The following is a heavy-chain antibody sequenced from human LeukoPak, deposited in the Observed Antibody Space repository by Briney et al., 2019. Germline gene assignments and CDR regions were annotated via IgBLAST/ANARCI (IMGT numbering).Heavy chain of an antibody. V-gene: IGHV3-23*01. J-gene: IGHJ6*03. CDR3: AKGFLGYYYYYMDV. CDR2: ISGSGGST. Sequence: GGSLRLSCAASGFTFSSYAMSSVRQAPGKGLEWVSAISGSGGSTYYADSVKGRFTISRDNSKNTLYLQMNSLRAEDTAVYYCAKGFLGYYYYYMDVWGKGTTVTVSS. CDR1: GFTFSSYA. D-gene: IGHD3-3*01.